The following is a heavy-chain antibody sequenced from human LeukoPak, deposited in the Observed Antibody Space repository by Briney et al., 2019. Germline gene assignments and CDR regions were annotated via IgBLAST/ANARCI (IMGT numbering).Heavy chain of an antibody. CDR2: INHSGST. D-gene: IGHD6-6*01. V-gene: IGHV4-34*01. CDR1: GGSFSGYY. J-gene: IGHJ4*02. Sequence: SETLSLTCAVYGGSFSGYYWSWIRQPPGKGLEWIGEINHSGSTNYNPSLKSRVTISVDTSKNQFSLKLSSVTAADTAVYYCSRPGIAARRYFDYWGQGTLVTVSS. CDR3: SRPGIAARRYFDY.